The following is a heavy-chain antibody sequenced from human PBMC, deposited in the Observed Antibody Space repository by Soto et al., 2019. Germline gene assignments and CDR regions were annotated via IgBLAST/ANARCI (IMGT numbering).Heavy chain of an antibody. D-gene: IGHD2-8*02. CDR1: GYTFTSYD. CDR3: ARNPANTGYFEY. Sequence: QVQLVQSGAEVKKPGASVKVSCKASGYTFTSYDINWVRQAPGQGLEWMGWMNPNTGNTGYAQKFQGRFILTRDTSISTAYMELSSLTSEDTAEYYCARNPANTGYFEYWCQGTLVTVSS. J-gene: IGHJ4*02. CDR2: MNPNTGNT. V-gene: IGHV1-8*01.